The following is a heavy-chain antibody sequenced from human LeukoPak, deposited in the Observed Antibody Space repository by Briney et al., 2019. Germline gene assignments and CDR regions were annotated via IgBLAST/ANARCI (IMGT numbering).Heavy chain of an antibody. CDR3: AKDFHAHYSSSWYWADYFDY. CDR1: GFTFSSYG. CDR2: ISGSGGST. Sequence: GGSLRLSCAASGFTFSSYGMSWVRQAPGKGLEWVSTISGSGGSTYYADSVKGRFTISRDNSKNTLYLQMNSLRAEDTAVYYCAKDFHAHYSSSWYWADYFDYWGQGTLVTVSS. J-gene: IGHJ4*02. V-gene: IGHV3-23*01. D-gene: IGHD6-13*01.